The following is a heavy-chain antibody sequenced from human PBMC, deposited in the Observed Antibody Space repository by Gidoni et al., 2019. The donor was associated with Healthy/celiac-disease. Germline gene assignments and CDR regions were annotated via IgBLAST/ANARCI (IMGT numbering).Heavy chain of an antibody. CDR1: GYTFTGYY. Sequence: QVQLVQSGAEVKKPGASVKVSCKASGYTFTGYYMHWVRQAPGQGLEWMGWINPNSGGTNYAQKFQGRVTMTRDTSISTAYMELSRLRSDDTAVYYCAREGDDCSSTSCYGAKTYYYYGMDVWGQGTTVTVSS. D-gene: IGHD2-2*01. CDR3: AREGDDCSSTSCYGAKTYYYYGMDV. V-gene: IGHV1-2*02. CDR2: INPNSGGT. J-gene: IGHJ6*02.